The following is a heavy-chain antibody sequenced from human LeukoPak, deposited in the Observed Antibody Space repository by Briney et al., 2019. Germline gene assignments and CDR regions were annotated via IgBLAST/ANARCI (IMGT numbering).Heavy chain of an antibody. D-gene: IGHD3-16*01. V-gene: IGHV4-59*11. J-gene: IGHJ4*02. Sequence: AETLSLTCPVSGVSISNHCWSWIRQAPGKGLEWIGYISYCRNYEYTPTIESRVTISSATSKNQLSLKLISVTAADTAVYYCARNGGPGFTHYWGQGTLVSVSS. CDR2: ISYCRNY. CDR3: ARNGGPGFTHY. CDR1: GVSISNHC.